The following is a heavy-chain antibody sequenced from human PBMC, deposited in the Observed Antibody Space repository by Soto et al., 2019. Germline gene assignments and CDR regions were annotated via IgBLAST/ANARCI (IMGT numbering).Heavy chain of an antibody. Sequence: QVQLQESGPGLVKPSETLSITCSVSGGSIINYYWTWIRQPAGTGLEWIGRVSSSGSTIYNPSLRSRVTGSVDTSKNHYSLKLRSVTAADTAVYYCARVGMVGSVLGSWFDPWGQGTLVTVSS. J-gene: IGHJ5*02. CDR1: GGSIINYY. CDR3: ARVGMVGSVLGSWFDP. V-gene: IGHV4-4*07. CDR2: VSSSGST. D-gene: IGHD6-19*01.